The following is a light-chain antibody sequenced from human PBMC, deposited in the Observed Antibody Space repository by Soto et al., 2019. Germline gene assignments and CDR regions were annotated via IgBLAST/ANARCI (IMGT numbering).Light chain of an antibody. V-gene: IGKV3-20*01. J-gene: IGKJ1*01. CDR2: GAS. Sequence: EIVLTQSPGTLSLSPGERATLSCRASQSVDSSYLAWYHQRPGQAPRLLIYGASSRATGIPDRFSGSGSGTDFTLTISRLEPEDFAVYYCQQYGSSRGTFGQGTKVESK. CDR3: QQYGSSRGT. CDR1: QSVDSSY.